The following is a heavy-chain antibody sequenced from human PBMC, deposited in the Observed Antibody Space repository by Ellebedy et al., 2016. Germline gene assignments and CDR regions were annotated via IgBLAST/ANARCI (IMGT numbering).Heavy chain of an antibody. V-gene: IGHV3-7*01. J-gene: IGHJ4*02. D-gene: IGHD3-9*01. CDR1: GFTFSSYW. CDR3: ARAPGAILTGYEYYFDY. CDR2: IKQDGSEK. Sequence: GESLKISXAASGFTFSSYWMSWVRQAPGKGLEWVANIKQDGSEKYYVDSVKGRFTISRDNAKNSLYLQMNSLRAEDTAVYYCARAPGAILTGYEYYFDYWGQGTLVTVSS.